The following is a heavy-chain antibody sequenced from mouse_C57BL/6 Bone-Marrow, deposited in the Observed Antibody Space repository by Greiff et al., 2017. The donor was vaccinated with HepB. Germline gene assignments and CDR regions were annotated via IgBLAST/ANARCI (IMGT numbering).Heavy chain of an antibody. CDR1: GFTFSSYG. D-gene: IGHD1-1*01. J-gene: IGHJ1*03. CDR3: ARSGNFDV. CDR2: IRSGGSYT. Sequence: EVKLVESGGDLVKPGGSLKLSCAASGFTFSSYGMSWVRQTPDKRLEWVATIRSGGSYTYYPDSVKGRFTISRDNAKNTLYLQMSSLKSEDTAMCYCARSGNFDVWGTGTTVTVSS. V-gene: IGHV5-6*01.